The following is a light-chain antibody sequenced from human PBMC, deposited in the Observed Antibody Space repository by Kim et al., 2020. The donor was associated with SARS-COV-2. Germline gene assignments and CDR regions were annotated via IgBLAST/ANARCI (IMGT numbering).Light chain of an antibody. V-gene: IGKV1-39*01. CDR1: SNY. CDR3: QQTFIPPFT. Sequence: SNYVNWYQQTPGRPPKLLIYGSSNLQTGVPSRFSGTDSGTDFTLTIASLQPEDFASYYCQQTFIPPFTFGQGTKVDIK. CDR2: GSS. J-gene: IGKJ2*01.